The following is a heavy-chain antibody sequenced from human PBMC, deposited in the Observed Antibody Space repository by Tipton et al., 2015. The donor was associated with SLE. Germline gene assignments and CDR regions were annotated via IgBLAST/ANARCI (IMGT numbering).Heavy chain of an antibody. Sequence: TLSLTCTVSGGPVSSYYWSWIRQPPGKGLEWIGYMHYSGSSNYNPSLKSRVTISVDMSKNELSLKVRSVTAADTAVYYCAREAVPYGSGSYYFSYMDVWGKGTTVTVSS. D-gene: IGHD3-10*01. V-gene: IGHV4-59*02. CDR2: MHYSGSS. CDR1: GGPVSSYY. J-gene: IGHJ6*04. CDR3: AREAVPYGSGSYYFSYMDV.